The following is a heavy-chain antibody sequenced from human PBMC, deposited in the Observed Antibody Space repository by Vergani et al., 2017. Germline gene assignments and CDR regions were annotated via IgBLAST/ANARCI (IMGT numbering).Heavy chain of an antibody. CDR3: ERLGYCSSTSCPEDY. D-gene: IGHD2-2*01. CDR1: GFTVSSNY. V-gene: IGHV3-53*02. J-gene: IGHJ4*02. Sequence: EVQLVETGGGLIQPGGSLRLSCAASGFTVSSNYMSWVRQAPGKGLEWVSVIYSGGSTYYADSVKGRFTISRDNSKNTLYLQMNSLRAEDTAVYYCERLGYCSSTSCPEDYWGQGTLVTVSS. CDR2: IYSGGST.